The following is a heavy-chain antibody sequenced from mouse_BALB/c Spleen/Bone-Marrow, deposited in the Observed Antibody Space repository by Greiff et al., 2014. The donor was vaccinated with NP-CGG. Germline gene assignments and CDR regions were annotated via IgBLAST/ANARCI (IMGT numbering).Heavy chain of an antibody. J-gene: IGHJ4*01. CDR2: IWAGGST. CDR1: GFSLTSYG. CDR3: ARDGVYGSHYYAMDY. Sequence: VQLQQSGPGLVAPSQSLSITCTVSGFSLTSYGVHWVRQPPGKGLEWLGVIWAGGSTNYNSALMSRLSTSKDNSKSQVFLKMNSLQTDDTAMYYCARDGVYGSHYYAMDYWGQGTSVTVSS. V-gene: IGHV2-9*02. D-gene: IGHD1-1*02.